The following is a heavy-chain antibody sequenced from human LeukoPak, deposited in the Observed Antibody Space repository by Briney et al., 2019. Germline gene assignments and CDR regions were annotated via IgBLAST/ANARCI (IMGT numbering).Heavy chain of an antibody. Sequence: GGSLRLSCAVSGWTFSNYGMSWVRQAPGKGLEWVSDVTGTGGSTYYAYFFKSPFTISRYHSNITLSLQMNSLSGEDTAIYYCAKNGYSSRWYPENWGQGTLVTVSS. CDR1: GWTFSNYG. V-gene: IGHV3-23*01. CDR2: VTGTGGST. D-gene: IGHD6-19*01. J-gene: IGHJ4*02. CDR3: AKNGYSSRWYPEN.